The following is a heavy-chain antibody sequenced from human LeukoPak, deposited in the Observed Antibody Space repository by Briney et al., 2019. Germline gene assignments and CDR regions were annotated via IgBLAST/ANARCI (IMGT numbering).Heavy chain of an antibody. J-gene: IGHJ3*02. CDR3: ARLPASYCSSTSCPDDAFDI. V-gene: IGHV4-59*08. D-gene: IGHD2-2*01. CDR1: GASFSAYY. Sequence: SETLSLTCGVYGASFSAYYWSWIRQPPGKGLEWIGYIYYSGSTNYNPSLKSRVTISVDTSKNQFSLKLSSVTAADTAVYYCARLPASYCSSTSCPDDAFDIWGQGTMVTVSS. CDR2: IYYSGST.